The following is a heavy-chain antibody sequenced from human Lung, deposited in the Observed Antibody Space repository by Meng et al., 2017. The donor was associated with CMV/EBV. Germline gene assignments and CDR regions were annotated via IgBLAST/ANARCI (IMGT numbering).Heavy chain of an antibody. CDR1: GFIFSSYH. D-gene: IGHD3-9*01. J-gene: IGHJ4*02. Sequence: GGSLRLXCAASGFIFSSYHMSWVRQAPGKGLEWVSSITSSDTYKYYPDSLKGRFTISRDNARKLLYLQINNLRAEDTAVYYCAREFSSGYLYFDFWGQGTXVTVSS. CDR2: ITSSDTYK. V-gene: IGHV3-21*01. CDR3: AREFSSGYLYFDF.